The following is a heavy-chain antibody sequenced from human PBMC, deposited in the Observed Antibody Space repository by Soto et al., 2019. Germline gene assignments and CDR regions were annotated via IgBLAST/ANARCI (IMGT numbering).Heavy chain of an antibody. D-gene: IGHD1-7*01. CDR1: GGSFTSNNW. J-gene: IGHJ4*02. Sequence: SETLSLTCAVSGGSFTSNNWWTWVRQPPGQGLEWIGEIYRTGSTNYNPSLKSRVTISLDKSEYQFSLKVTSLTAADTAVYYCASRDPGTSVDYWGQGTLVTVSS. V-gene: IGHV4-4*02. CDR2: IYRTGST. CDR3: ASRDPGTSVDY.